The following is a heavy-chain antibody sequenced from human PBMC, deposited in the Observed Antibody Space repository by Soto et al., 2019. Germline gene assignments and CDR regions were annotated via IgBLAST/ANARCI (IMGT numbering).Heavy chain of an antibody. D-gene: IGHD3-9*01. CDR1: GFTFSSYE. CDR3: ARVSSDYDILTGSFDY. Sequence: EVQLVESGGGLVQPGGSLRLSCAASGFTFSSYEMNWVRQAPGKGLEWVSYISSSGSTIYYADSVKGRFTISRDNAKNSLYLQMNSLRAEDTAVYYCARVSSDYDILTGSFDYWGQGTLVTVSS. J-gene: IGHJ4*02. CDR2: ISSSGSTI. V-gene: IGHV3-48*03.